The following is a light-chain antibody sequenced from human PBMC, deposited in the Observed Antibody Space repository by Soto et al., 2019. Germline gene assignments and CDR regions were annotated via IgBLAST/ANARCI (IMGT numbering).Light chain of an antibody. CDR1: RSVSSN. CDR3: QQRYNWPGT. CDR2: GAS. V-gene: IGKV3-15*01. Sequence: EIVMTQSPATLSVSPGERATLSCRASRSVSSNLAWYQQKPGQAPRLLMYGASTRATGIPARFSGSGSGTDFTLTISSLEPEDFAAYYCQQRYNWPGTFGQGTKVEIK. J-gene: IGKJ1*01.